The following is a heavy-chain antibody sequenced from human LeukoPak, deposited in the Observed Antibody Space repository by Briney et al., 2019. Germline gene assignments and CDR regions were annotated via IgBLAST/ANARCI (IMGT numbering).Heavy chain of an antibody. Sequence: GGSLRLSCAASGFTFSSYEMNWVRQAPGKGLEWVSYISSSGSAIYYADSVKGRFTISRDIAKNSLYLQMNSLRAEDTAVYYCATVYRQLFDPWGQGTLVTVSS. D-gene: IGHD6-13*01. CDR3: ATVYRQLFDP. CDR2: ISSSGSAI. V-gene: IGHV3-48*03. CDR1: GFTFSSYE. J-gene: IGHJ5*02.